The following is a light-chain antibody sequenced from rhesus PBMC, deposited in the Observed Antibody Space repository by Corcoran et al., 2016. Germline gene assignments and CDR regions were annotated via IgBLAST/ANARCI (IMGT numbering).Light chain of an antibody. J-gene: IGLJ1*01. CDR1: NSDIGGYNY. CDR2: EVS. V-gene: IGLV2-32*02. Sequence: QAALTQPRSVSGSPGQSVTISCTGTNSDIGGYNYVSWYQQHPGTAPKLMISEVSKRPSGVSDRFSGSKSGNTASLTISGLQAEDEADYYCSSYAGSNIYVFGDGTRLTVL. CDR3: SSYAGSNIYV.